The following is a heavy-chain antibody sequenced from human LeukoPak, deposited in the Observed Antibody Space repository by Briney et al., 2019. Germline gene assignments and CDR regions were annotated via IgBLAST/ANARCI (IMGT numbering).Heavy chain of an antibody. CDR1: GGSFSGYY. CDR3: ASKSRRVVRGPLDY. V-gene: IGHV4-34*01. CDR2: ISYSGSS. D-gene: IGHD3-10*01. Sequence: SETLSLTCAVYGGSFSGYYWTWIRQPPGQGLEWIGEISYSGSSNYNPSLKSRVTISVDTSKNQFSLKLSSVTAADTAVYYCASKSRRVVRGPLDYWGQGTLVTVSS. J-gene: IGHJ4*02.